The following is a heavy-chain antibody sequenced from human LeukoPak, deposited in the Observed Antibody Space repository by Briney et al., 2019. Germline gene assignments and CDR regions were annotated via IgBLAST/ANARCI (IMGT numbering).Heavy chain of an antibody. CDR1: GFTFSSYG. D-gene: IGHD3-22*01. V-gene: IGHV3-23*01. CDR2: ISGSGGST. CDR3: AKSPRTYYYDSSGYYYSFDY. J-gene: IGHJ4*02. Sequence: GGTLRPSCAASGFTFSSYGMSWVRQAPGKWLEWVSAISGSGGSTYYADSVKGRFTISRDNSKNTLYLQMNSLRAEDTAVYYCAKSPRTYYYDSSGYYYSFDYWGQGTLVTVSS.